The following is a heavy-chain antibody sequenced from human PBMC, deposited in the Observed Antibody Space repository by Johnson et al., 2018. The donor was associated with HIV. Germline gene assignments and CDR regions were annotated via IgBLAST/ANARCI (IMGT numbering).Heavy chain of an antibody. CDR3: ARLPSGDSRDDLDI. D-gene: IGHD5-18*01. J-gene: IGHJ3*02. V-gene: IGHV3-30*03. CDR1: GFTFSSYW. Sequence: QVQLVESGGGLVQPGGSLRLSCAASGFTFSSYWMSWVRQAPGKGLEWVAIISYDGGSKYYADSVKGRFTVSRDNSKNTLYLQINSLRPEDTAVYYCARLPSGDSRDDLDIWGQGTMVTVSS. CDR2: ISYDGGSK.